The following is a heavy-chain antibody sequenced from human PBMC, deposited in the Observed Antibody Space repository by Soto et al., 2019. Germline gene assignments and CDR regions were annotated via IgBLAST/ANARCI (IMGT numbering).Heavy chain of an antibody. D-gene: IGHD3-10*01. Sequence: QVQLVQSGAEVKKPGASVKVYCKASGYTFTSYGISWVRQAPGQGLEWMGWISAYNGNTNYAQKLQGRVTMTTDTSTSTAYIELRSLRSDDTAVYYCARYSGRPVVRGVSNWFAPWGQGTLVTVSS. V-gene: IGHV1-18*01. CDR2: ISAYNGNT. J-gene: IGHJ5*02. CDR1: GYTFTSYG. CDR3: ARYSGRPVVRGVSNWFAP.